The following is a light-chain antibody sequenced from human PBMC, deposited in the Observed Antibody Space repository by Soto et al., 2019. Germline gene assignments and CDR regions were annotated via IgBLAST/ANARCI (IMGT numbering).Light chain of an antibody. Sequence: QSALTQPASVSGSPGQSITISCTGTFSDINTYNFVSWFRQHPCKAPKLMIYDVSSRPSGVSDRFSGSKSGKTASLTISGLQAEDEADYHCCIYTGTSWVFGGGTKLTVL. J-gene: IGLJ3*02. CDR3: CIYTGTSWV. CDR1: FSDINTYNF. V-gene: IGLV2-14*01. CDR2: DVS.